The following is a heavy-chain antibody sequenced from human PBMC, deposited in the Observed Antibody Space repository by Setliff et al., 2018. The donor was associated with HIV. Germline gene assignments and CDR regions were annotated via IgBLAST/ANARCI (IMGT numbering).Heavy chain of an antibody. CDR1: GESLSAYY. D-gene: IGHD3-3*01. J-gene: IGHJ4*02. CDR2: ISHGGSA. Sequence: ETLSLTCAVYGESLSAYYWTWIRQPPGKGLEWIGEISHGGSANYNPSLKSRVTISADTSKNQFSLKLKSATAADTAVYYCAREGQFLDGLPYYFDYWGQGTLVTVSS. V-gene: IGHV4-34*01. CDR3: AREGQFLDGLPYYFDY.